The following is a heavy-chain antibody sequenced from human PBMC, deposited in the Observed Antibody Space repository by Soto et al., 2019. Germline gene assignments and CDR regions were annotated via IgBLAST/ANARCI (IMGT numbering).Heavy chain of an antibody. CDR3: ARVVGLRVIWAMRNWYFDL. Sequence: EVQLVESGGGLVQPGGSLRLSCAASGFTVSTNYMSWVRQAPGKGLEWVPVIYGGGSTYYADSVKGRFTTSRHNSKNTLYLQMHRLRDEDTAVYYCARVVGLRVIWAMRNWYFDLWGRGTLVTLSS. CDR2: IYGGGST. V-gene: IGHV3-53*04. D-gene: IGHD2-2*01. J-gene: IGHJ2*01. CDR1: GFTVSTNY.